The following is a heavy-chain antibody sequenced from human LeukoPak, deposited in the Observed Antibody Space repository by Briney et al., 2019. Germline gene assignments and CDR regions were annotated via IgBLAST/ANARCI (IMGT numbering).Heavy chain of an antibody. CDR2: ISGSGGST. Sequence: GGSLRLSCAASGFTFSSYAMSWVRQAPGKGLEWVSTISGSGGSTYYADSVKGRFTISRDNSKNTLYLQMNSLRAEDTAVYYCAKESIGYCSGGSCYDYWGQGTLVTVSS. V-gene: IGHV3-23*01. D-gene: IGHD2-15*01. CDR3: AKESIGYCSGGSCYDY. CDR1: GFTFSSYA. J-gene: IGHJ4*02.